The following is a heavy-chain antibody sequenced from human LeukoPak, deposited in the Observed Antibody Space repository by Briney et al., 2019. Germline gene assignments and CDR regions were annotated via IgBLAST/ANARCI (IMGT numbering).Heavy chain of an antibody. V-gene: IGHV3-74*01. D-gene: IGHD3-10*01. J-gene: IGHJ5*02. Sequence: GGSLRLSCAASGFTSSSYCMHWVRQAPGKGLVWVSRINSDESSTDYADSVKGRFTISRDNAKNTLYLQMNSLRAEDTAVYYCARGRGSYGWFDPWGQGTLVTVSS. CDR3: ARGRGSYGWFDP. CDR2: INSDESST. CDR1: GFTSSSYC.